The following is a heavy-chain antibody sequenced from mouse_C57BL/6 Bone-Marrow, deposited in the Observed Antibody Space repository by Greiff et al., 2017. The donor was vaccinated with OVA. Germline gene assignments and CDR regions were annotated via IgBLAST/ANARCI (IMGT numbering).Heavy chain of an antibody. V-gene: IGHV14-4*01. CDR2: IDPENGDT. CDR3: TTYRY. Sequence: EVKLLESGAELVRPGASVKLSCTASGFNIKDDYMHWVKERPEQGLEWIGWIDPENGDTEYASKFQGKATITADTSSKTVYLQLSSLTSEDTAVYYCTTYRYWGQGTTRTVSS. CDR1: GFNIKDDY. J-gene: IGHJ2*01.